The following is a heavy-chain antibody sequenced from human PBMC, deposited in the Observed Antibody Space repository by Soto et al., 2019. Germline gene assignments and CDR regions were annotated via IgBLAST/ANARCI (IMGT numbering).Heavy chain of an antibody. D-gene: IGHD2-2*01. CDR1: GYTFTSYG. J-gene: IGHJ5*02. CDR3: AGDAPYCSSTSCCPPFDP. Sequence: QVQLVQSGAEVKKPGASVKVSCKASGYTFTSYGISWVRQAAGQGLEWMGWISAYNGNTNYAQKLQGRVTMTTDTATSTAYMELRSLRSDDTAVYYCAGDAPYCSSTSCCPPFDPWGQGTLVTVSS. V-gene: IGHV1-18*01. CDR2: ISAYNGNT.